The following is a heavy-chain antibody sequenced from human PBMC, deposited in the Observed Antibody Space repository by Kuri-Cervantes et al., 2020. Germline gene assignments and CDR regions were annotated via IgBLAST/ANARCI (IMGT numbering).Heavy chain of an antibody. CDR2: ISSSSSYI. D-gene: IGHD2-15*01. J-gene: IGHJ4*02. CDR3: ARAAVVAAPGDY. V-gene: IGHV3-21*01. CDR1: GFTFSSYS. Sequence: GESLKISCAASGFTFSSYSMNWVRQAPGKGLEWVSSISSSSSYIHYADSVKGRFTISRDNAKNSLYLQMNSLRAEDTAVYYCARAAVVAAPGDYWGQGTLVTVSS.